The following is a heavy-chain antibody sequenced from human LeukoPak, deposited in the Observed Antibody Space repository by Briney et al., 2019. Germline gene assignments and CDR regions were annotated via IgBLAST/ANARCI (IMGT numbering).Heavy chain of an antibody. Sequence: PGGSLRLSCAVSGFTFSSYGMHWVRQAPGKGLEWVAFIRYDGSNKYYADSVKGRFTISRDNSKNTLYLQMNSLRAEDTAVYYCAKDNGPVVPAATIDYWGQGTLVTVSS. J-gene: IGHJ4*02. CDR1: GFTFSSYG. D-gene: IGHD2-2*01. V-gene: IGHV3-30*02. CDR3: AKDNGPVVPAATIDY. CDR2: IRYDGSNK.